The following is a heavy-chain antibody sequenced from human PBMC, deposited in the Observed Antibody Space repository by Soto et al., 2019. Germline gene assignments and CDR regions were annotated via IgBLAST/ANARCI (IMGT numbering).Heavy chain of an antibody. CDR2: IITIFGTA. CDR3: AGFGLGYSYGPDY. CDR1: GGTFSSYA. Sequence: QVQLVQSGAEVKKPGSSVKVSCKASGGTFSSYAISWVRQAHGQGLEWMGGIITIFGTANYAQKFQGRVTITADEATSSAYIELSSLRSEDTAVYYCAGFGLGYSYGPDYWGQGTLVTVSS. J-gene: IGHJ4*02. V-gene: IGHV1-69*01. D-gene: IGHD5-18*01.